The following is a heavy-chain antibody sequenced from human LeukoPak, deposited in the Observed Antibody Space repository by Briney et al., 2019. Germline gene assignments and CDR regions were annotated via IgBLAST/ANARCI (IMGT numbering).Heavy chain of an antibody. CDR1: GYTFTGHY. D-gene: IGHD2-2*01. CDR3: ARLLIGYETRDDS. Sequence: ASVKVSCKASGYTFTGHYMHWVRQAPGQGLEWMGWINPNNGDTSYAQKFQGRVTMTRDTSISTAYMEMSRLRYDDTAVYYCARLLIGYETRDDSWAQGTLVTVSS. CDR2: INPNNGDT. V-gene: IGHV1-2*02. J-gene: IGHJ5*01.